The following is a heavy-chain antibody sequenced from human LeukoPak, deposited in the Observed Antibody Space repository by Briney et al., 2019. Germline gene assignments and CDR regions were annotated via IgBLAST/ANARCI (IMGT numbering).Heavy chain of an antibody. CDR2: ISSSGSTI. CDR3: ARFPNYGLSYYYYYMDV. D-gene: IGHD4-17*01. V-gene: IGHV3-11*01. Sequence: PGGSLRLSCAASGFTFSDYYMSWIRQAPGKGLEWVSYISSSGSTIYYADSVKGRFTISRDNAKNSLYLQMNSLRAEDTALYYCARFPNYGLSYYYYYMDVWGKGTTVTVSS. CDR1: GFTFSDYY. J-gene: IGHJ6*03.